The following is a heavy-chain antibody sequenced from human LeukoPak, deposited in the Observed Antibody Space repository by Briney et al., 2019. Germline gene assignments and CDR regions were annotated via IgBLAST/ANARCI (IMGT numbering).Heavy chain of an antibody. CDR2: INPNSGGT. V-gene: IGHV1-2*02. Sequence: ASVKVSCKASGYTFTGYYMHWVRQAPGQGLEWMGWINPNSGGTNYAQKFQGRVTMTRDTSISTAYMELSRLRSDDTAVYSCARELVVAGTVGAFDIWGQGTMVTVSS. D-gene: IGHD6-19*01. CDR1: GYTFTGYY. J-gene: IGHJ3*02. CDR3: ARELVVAGTVGAFDI.